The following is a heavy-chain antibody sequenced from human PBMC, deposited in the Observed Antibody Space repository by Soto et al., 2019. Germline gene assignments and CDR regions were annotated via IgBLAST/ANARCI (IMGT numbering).Heavy chain of an antibody. J-gene: IGHJ4*02. V-gene: IGHV4-31*03. CDR1: GASITSDGYY. CDR2: IYYSGNS. CDR3: ARTVGSGSPDFDY. D-gene: IGHD3-10*01. Sequence: QVQLQESGPGLLKTSQTLALTCSVSGASITSDGYYWSWIRQFPGKGLEWIGHIYYSGNSYYNLSLGSRLLISVDTSKNQLSLKLSSVTAADTAVYYCARTVGSGSPDFDYWGQGILVTVSS.